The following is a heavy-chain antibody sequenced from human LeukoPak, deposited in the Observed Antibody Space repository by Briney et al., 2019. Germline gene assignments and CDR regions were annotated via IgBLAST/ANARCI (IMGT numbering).Heavy chain of an antibody. J-gene: IGHJ4*02. CDR1: GFTFSSYS. D-gene: IGHD5-12*01. CDR3: ARARVPQDIVAIQVGPLDY. CDR2: ISSSSSYI. V-gene: IGHV3-21*01. Sequence: PGGSLRLSCAASGFTFSSYSMNWVRQAPGKGLEWVSLISSSSSYIYYADSVKGRFTISRDNAKNSLYLQMNSLRAEDTAVYYCARARVPQDIVAIQVGPLDYWGQGTLVTVSS.